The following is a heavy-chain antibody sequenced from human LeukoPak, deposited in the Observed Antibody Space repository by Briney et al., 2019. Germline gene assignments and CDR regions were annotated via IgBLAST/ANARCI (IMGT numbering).Heavy chain of an antibody. CDR1: GFSFSSYG. CDR3: ARWYYYETSGLYYGSFDN. CDR2: IIASGSDT. D-gene: IGHD3-22*01. Sequence: GGSLRLSCAASGFSFSSYGMSWVRQVPGKGLQWVSVIIASGSDTYYADSVKGRFTISRDNSRNTLYLQMNSLRAEDTAVYYCARWYYYETSGLYYGSFDNWGEGTLVTVSS. J-gene: IGHJ5*02. V-gene: IGHV3-23*01.